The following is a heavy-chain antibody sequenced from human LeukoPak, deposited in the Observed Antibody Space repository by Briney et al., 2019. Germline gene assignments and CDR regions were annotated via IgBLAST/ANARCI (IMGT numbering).Heavy chain of an antibody. D-gene: IGHD6-6*01. CDR1: GYTFTSYD. V-gene: IGHV1-46*01. CDR3: ARTAARRFDY. CDR2: INPTGGST. Sequence: ASVKVSCKASGYTFTSYDINWVRQAPGQGLEWMGIINPTGGSTTYAQKFQGRVTMTRDTSTSTVYMELSSLRSDDTAVYYCARTAARRFDYWGQGTLVTVSS. J-gene: IGHJ4*02.